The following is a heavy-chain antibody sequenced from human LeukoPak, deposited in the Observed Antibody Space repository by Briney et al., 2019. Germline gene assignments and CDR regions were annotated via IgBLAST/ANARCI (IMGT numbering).Heavy chain of an antibody. Sequence: GGSLRLSCAASGFTFSGSAMHWVRQAPGKGLEWVAVISYDGSNKYYADSVKGRFTISRDNSKNTLYLQMNSLRAEDTAVYYCAKDGFDYWGQGTLVTVSS. CDR2: ISYDGSNK. J-gene: IGHJ4*02. CDR3: AKDGFDY. CDR1: GFTFSGSA. V-gene: IGHV3-30*04.